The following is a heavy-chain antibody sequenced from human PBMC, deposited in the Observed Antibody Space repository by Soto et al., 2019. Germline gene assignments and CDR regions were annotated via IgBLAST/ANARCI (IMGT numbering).Heavy chain of an antibody. CDR3: ARNRGDYGTYYYYYPMDV. V-gene: IGHV3-30*03. CDR1: GFTFSSYG. Sequence: GGSLRLSCASSGFTFSSYGMHLVRQAPGKGLEWVAGISYDGSNKYYADSVKGRFTISRDNSKNTLFLQMNTLRAEDTAVFYCARNRGDYGTYYYYYPMDVWGQGTTVTVSS. J-gene: IGHJ6*02. D-gene: IGHD4-17*01. CDR2: ISYDGSNK.